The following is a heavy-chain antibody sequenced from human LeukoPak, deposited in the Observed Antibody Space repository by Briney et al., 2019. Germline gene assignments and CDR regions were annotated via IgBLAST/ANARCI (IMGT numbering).Heavy chain of an antibody. CDR2: ISYDGSNK. D-gene: IGHD1-26*01. CDR3: ARDMPGRYIVGATDY. J-gene: IGHJ4*02. Sequence: GGSLRLSCAASGFTFSSYAMHWVHQAPGKGLEWVAVISYDGSNKYYADSVKGRFTISRDNSKNTLYLQMNSLRAEDTAVYYCARDMPGRYIVGATDYWGQGTLVTVSS. CDR1: GFTFSSYA. V-gene: IGHV3-30-3*01.